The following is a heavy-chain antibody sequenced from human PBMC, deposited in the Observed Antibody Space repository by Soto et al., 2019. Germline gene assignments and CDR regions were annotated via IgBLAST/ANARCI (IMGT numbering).Heavy chain of an antibody. V-gene: IGHV4-59*01. CDR1: GGPISTYY. J-gene: IGHJ6*04. Sequence: PAETLSLTCTVSGGPISTYYWSWIRQPPGKGLEWIGYIYYSGSTSYNPSLKSRVTISVDTSRNQFSLKLRSVTAADTAVYYCASDRSSGWDQGYGMDVWGKGTTVTVSS. CDR2: IYYSGST. D-gene: IGHD6-19*01. CDR3: ASDRSSGWDQGYGMDV.